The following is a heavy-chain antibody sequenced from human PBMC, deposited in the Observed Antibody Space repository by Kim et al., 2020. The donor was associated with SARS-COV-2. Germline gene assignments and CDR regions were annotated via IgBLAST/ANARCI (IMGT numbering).Heavy chain of an antibody. Sequence: ASVKVSCKASGYTFTSYAMNWVRQAPGQGLEWMGWINTNTGNPTYAQGFTGRFVFSLDTSVSTAYLQISSLKAEDTAVYYCARGPQGFWSGYYYYYYMDVWGKGTTVTVS. J-gene: IGHJ6*03. D-gene: IGHD3-3*01. CDR1: GYTFTSYA. CDR2: INTNTGNP. CDR3: ARGPQGFWSGYYYYYYMDV. V-gene: IGHV7-4-1*02.